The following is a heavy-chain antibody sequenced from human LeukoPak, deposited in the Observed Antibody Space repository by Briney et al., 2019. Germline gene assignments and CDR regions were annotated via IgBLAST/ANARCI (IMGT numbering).Heavy chain of an antibody. D-gene: IGHD6-13*01. J-gene: IGHJ5*02. Sequence: SETLSLTCAVYGGSFSGYYWSWIRQPPGKGLEWIGEINHSGSTNYNPSLKSRVTISVDTSKNQFSLKLSSVTAADTAVYYCARYAAAGINWFDPWGQGTLVTVSS. CDR3: ARYAAAGINWFDP. V-gene: IGHV4-34*01. CDR2: INHSGST. CDR1: GGSFSGYY.